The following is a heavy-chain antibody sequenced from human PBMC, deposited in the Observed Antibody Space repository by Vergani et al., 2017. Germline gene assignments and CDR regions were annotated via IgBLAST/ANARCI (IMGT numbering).Heavy chain of an antibody. CDR1: GYSISSGYY. D-gene: IGHD6-13*01. J-gene: IGHJ4*02. CDR2: IYHSGST. V-gene: IGHV4-38-2*01. Sequence: QVQLQESGPGLVKPSETLSLTCAVSGYSISSGYYWGWNRQPPGKGLEWIGSIYHSGSTYYNPSLKSRVTISVDTSKNQFSLKLSSVTAADTAVYYCASQYSSKGLCNYWGQGTLVTVSS. CDR3: ASQYSSKGLCNY.